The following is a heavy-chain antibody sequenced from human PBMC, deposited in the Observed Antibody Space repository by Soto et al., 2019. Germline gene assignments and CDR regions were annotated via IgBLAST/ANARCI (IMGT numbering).Heavy chain of an antibody. D-gene: IGHD2-2*01. J-gene: IGHJ6*03. CDR1: GFTFSSYG. V-gene: IGHV3-33*01. CDR3: ARDAGYCSSTSCYHLLYYYYYYMDV. CDR2: IWYDGSNK. Sequence: GGSLRLSCAASGFTFSSYGMHWVRQAPGKGLEWVAVIWYDGSNKYYADSVKGRFTISRDNSKNTLYLQMNSLRAEDTAVYYCARDAGYCSSTSCYHLLYYYYYYMDVWGKGTTVTVSS.